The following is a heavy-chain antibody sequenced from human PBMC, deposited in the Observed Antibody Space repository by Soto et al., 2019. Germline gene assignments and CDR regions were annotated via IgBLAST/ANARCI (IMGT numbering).Heavy chain of an antibody. CDR1: GGSFIGYY. V-gene: IGHV4-34*01. J-gene: IGHJ6*02. CDR3: ARQVAVAGNARYYYGMDV. Sequence: SETLSLTCAVYGGSFIGYYWSWIRQPPGKGLEWIGSFYYSGSTYYNPSLKSRVTISVDTSKNQFSLELSSVTAADTAVYFCARQVAVAGNARYYYGMDVWGQGTTVTVSS. D-gene: IGHD6-19*01. CDR2: FYYSGST.